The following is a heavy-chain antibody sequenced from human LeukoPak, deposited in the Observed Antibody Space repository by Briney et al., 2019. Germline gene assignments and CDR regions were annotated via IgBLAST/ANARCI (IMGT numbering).Heavy chain of an antibody. V-gene: IGHV4-59*01. CDR1: GGSFSSYY. CDR3: ARGYSGGWSL. J-gene: IGHJ4*02. D-gene: IGHD6-19*01. CDR2: IYYTGST. Sequence: SETLSLTCTVSGGSFSSYYWSWIRQPPGKELEWIGYIYYTGSTNYNPSLMSRVTISADTSKNQFSLKLSSVTAADTAVYYCARGYSGGWSLWGQGTLVTVSS.